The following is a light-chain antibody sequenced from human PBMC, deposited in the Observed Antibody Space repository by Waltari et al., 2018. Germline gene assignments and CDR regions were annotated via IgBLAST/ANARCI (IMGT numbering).Light chain of an antibody. Sequence: QSALTQPASVSGSPGQSITISCTGTSSDVGSYNLVSWYQQHPGKAPKLMIYEGSKRPSWVSNRFSGSKSGNTASLTISGRQAEDEADYYCCSYAGSSTWVFGGGTKLTVL. CDR2: EGS. V-gene: IGLV2-23*01. CDR1: SSDVGSYNL. CDR3: CSYAGSSTWV. J-gene: IGLJ3*02.